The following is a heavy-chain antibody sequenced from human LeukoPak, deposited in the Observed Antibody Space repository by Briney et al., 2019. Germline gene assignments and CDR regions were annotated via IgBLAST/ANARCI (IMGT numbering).Heavy chain of an antibody. CDR3: ARGSREYSSGPDY. J-gene: IGHJ4*02. CDR1: GYTFTGYY. V-gene: IGHV1-2*04. D-gene: IGHD6-19*01. Sequence: ASVKVSCKASGYTFTGYYMHWVRQAPGQGLEWMGWINPNSGGITYAQKFQGWVTMSRGTSISTAYMELSRLRSDDTAVYYCARGSREYSSGPDYWGQGTLVTVSS. CDR2: INPNSGGI.